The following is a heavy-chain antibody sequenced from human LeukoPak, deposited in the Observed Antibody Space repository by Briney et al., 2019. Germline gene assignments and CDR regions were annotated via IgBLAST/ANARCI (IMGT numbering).Heavy chain of an antibody. Sequence: GGSLRLSCAASGFNLSSYEMNWVRQATGKGLEWVSYISSSGSTIYYADSVKGRFTISRDNAKNSLYLQMKSLRAEDTAVYYCASGLWFGDNWFDPWGQGTLVTVSS. D-gene: IGHD3-10*01. J-gene: IGHJ5*02. CDR2: ISSSGSTI. CDR1: GFNLSSYE. V-gene: IGHV3-48*03. CDR3: ASGLWFGDNWFDP.